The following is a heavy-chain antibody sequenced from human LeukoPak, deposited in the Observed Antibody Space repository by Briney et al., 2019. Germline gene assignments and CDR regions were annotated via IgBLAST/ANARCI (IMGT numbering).Heavy chain of an antibody. CDR2: ISSSSSYI. CDR3: ARDLSSGWYYFDY. D-gene: IGHD6-19*01. V-gene: IGHV3-21*01. J-gene: IGHJ4*02. CDR1: GFTFSSYA. Sequence: GRSLRLSCAASGFTFSSYAMHWVRQAPGKGLEWVSSISSSSSYIYYADSVKGRFTISRDNAKNSLYLQMNSLRAEDTALYYCARDLSSGWYYFDYWGQGTLVTVSS.